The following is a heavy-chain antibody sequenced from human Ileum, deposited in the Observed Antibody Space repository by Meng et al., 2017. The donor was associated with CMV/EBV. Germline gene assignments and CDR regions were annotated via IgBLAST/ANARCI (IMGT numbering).Heavy chain of an antibody. V-gene: IGHV1-2*06. D-gene: IGHD6-13*01. J-gene: IGHJ4*02. CDR1: GYTSINHG. CDR3: ARGSKNWYGFDY. Sequence: QVHLVQSGAEVQKPGASVKVSCTAYGYTSINHGISWVRQAPGQGLEWMGRINPNSGGTNYAQKFQGRVTMTRDTSISAVYVELSSLISDDTAVYYCARGSKNWYGFDYWGQGILVTVSS. CDR2: INPNSGGT.